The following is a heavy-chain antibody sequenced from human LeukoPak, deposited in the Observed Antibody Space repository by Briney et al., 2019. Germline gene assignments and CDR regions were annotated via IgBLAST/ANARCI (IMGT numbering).Heavy chain of an antibody. Sequence: ASVKVSCKASGYTFTSYYMHWVRQAPGQGLEWMGIINPSGGSTSYAQKFQGRVTMTRDMSTSTVYMELSSLRSEDTAVYYCARRGRDGYNYRAFDIWGQGTMVTVSS. CDR1: GYTFTSYY. CDR2: INPSGGST. D-gene: IGHD5-24*01. J-gene: IGHJ3*02. CDR3: ARRGRDGYNYRAFDI. V-gene: IGHV1-46*01.